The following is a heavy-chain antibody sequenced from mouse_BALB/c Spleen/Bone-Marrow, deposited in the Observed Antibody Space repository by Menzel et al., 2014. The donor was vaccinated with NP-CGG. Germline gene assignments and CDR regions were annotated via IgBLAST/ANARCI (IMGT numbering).Heavy chain of an antibody. V-gene: IGHV2-2*02. CDR1: GLSISNYA. D-gene: IGHD2-4*01. Sequence: VQLVESGPGLVQPSQSLSITCTVSGLSISNYAVHWVRQSPGKGLEWLGVIWSGGNRDYNAAFISRLSISKDNSKSXVFFKMNSLQPNDTAIYYCARNYDFGDYYAMDYWGQGTSVTVSS. J-gene: IGHJ4*01. CDR2: IWSGGNR. CDR3: ARNYDFGDYYAMDY.